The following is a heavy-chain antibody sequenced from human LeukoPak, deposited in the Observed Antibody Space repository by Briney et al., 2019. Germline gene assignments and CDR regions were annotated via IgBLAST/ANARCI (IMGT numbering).Heavy chain of an antibody. CDR1: GGSISSYY. CDR2: IYTSGST. CDR3: ARGDIVVVPAAIRGDYYYYYMDV. V-gene: IGHV4-4*07. D-gene: IGHD2-2*02. J-gene: IGHJ6*03. Sequence: SETLPLTCTVSGGSISSYYWSWIRQPAGKGLEWIGRIYTSGSTNYNPSLKSRVTMSVDTSKNQFSLKLSSVTAADTAMYYCARGDIVVVPAAIRGDYYYYYMDVWGKGTTVTVSS.